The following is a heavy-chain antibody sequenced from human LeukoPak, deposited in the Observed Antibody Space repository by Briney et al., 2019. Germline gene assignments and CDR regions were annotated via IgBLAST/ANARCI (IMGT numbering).Heavy chain of an antibody. D-gene: IGHD6-19*01. CDR2: ISASGGT. Sequence: SETLSLTCTVSGGSISTYYWSWIRQSPGKGLEWIADISASGGTNYNPSLESRVTLSIDSSKNQFSLKLSSVTAADTAVFYCARSPHNSAWYEKWFDPWGQGTLVTVSS. V-gene: IGHV4-4*08. J-gene: IGHJ5*02. CDR1: GGSISTYY. CDR3: ARSPHNSAWYEKWFDP.